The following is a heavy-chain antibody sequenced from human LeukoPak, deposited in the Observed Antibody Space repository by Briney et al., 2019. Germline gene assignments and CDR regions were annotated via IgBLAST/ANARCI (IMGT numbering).Heavy chain of an antibody. CDR3: AKHHYTGGSGYYFFDY. Sequence: YYDIVKYYADSVKGGFTISRDNSKKTLYMQVNSLRAEDTAVYYCAKHHYTGGSGYYFFDYWGQGTLVTVSS. D-gene: IGHD3-22*01. CDR2: YYDIVK. J-gene: IGHJ4*02. V-gene: IGHV3-30*18.